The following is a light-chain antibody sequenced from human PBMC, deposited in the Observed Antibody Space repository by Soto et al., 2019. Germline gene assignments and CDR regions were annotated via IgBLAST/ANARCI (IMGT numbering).Light chain of an antibody. J-gene: IGKJ2*03. CDR2: RAS. Sequence: IQMTQSPSSLSASVGDRVTITCRARQSMNRELHWYQHRPGEAPNLLISRASSLQSGVPSRFSGSGFGTDFTLTISSLQREDFATYYCQQSHITQYSFGQGTTVEIK. CDR3: QQSHITQYS. V-gene: IGKV1-39*01. CDR1: QSMNRE.